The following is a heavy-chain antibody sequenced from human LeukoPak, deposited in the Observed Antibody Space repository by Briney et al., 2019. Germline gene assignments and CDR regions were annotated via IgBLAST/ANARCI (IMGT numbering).Heavy chain of an antibody. D-gene: IGHD1-26*01. CDR2: ISGSGGST. V-gene: IGHV3-23*01. J-gene: IGHJ3*02. CDR1: GFTFSSYA. Sequence: GGSLRLSCAASGFTFSSYAMSWVRQAPGKGLEWVAAISGSGGSTYYADSVKGRFTISRDNSKNTLYLQMNSLRAEDTAVYYCAKDGGHYSGSYFAFDIWGQGTMVTVSS. CDR3: AKDGGHYSGSYFAFDI.